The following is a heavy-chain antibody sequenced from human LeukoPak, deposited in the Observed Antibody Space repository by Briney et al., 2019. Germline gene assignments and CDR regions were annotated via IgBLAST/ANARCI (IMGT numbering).Heavy chain of an antibody. CDR1: GFTFDDYA. Sequence: GGSLRLSCAASGFTFDDYAMHWVRQAPGKGLEWVSGISWNSGSIGYADSVKGRFTISRDNAKNSLYLQMNSLRAGDTALYYCAKNSLWGIAVAGYFDYWGQGTLVTVSS. CDR2: ISWNSGSI. D-gene: IGHD6-19*01. J-gene: IGHJ4*02. V-gene: IGHV3-9*01. CDR3: AKNSLWGIAVAGYFDY.